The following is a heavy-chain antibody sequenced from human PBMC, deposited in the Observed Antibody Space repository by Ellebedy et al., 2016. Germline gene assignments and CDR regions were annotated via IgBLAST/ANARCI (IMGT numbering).Heavy chain of an antibody. CDR3: YYGHYSGF. CDR1: GFTFRNFF. CDR2: ISGDGDTT. J-gene: IGHJ4*02. Sequence: GESLKISXVASGFTFRNFFMSWVRQAPGGGLECISTISGDGDTTFSADSVKGRFTISRDNSRYTLYLQMDSLRAADTAVYYCYYGHYSGFWGQGTLVTVSS. D-gene: IGHD4-17*01. V-gene: IGHV3-23*01.